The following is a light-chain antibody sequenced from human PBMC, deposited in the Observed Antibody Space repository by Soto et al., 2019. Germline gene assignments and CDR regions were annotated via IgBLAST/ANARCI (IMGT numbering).Light chain of an antibody. Sequence: DVVMTQSPLPLPVTLGQPASISCRSSQGLGNTYLNWFRQRPGESPKRLIYKVSNRDSGVPDRFSGSGSGTEFKMKISGVEADDVVLYFYMQATHWPYSFGQATILDI. CDR3: MQATHWPYS. J-gene: IGKJ2*01. V-gene: IGKV2-30*01. CDR2: KVS. CDR1: QGLGNTY.